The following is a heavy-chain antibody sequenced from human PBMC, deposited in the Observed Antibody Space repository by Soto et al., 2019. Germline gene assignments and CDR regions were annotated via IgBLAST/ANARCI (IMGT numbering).Heavy chain of an antibody. CDR3: ARLGHPGH. CDR2: VIPILGTA. V-gene: IGHV1-69*01. Sequence: QVQLVQSGAEVKKPGSSVKVSCTASGGSLRNSVISWVRQAPAQRLEWMGGVIPILGTANSAPKFQGRVTMTADEATSTAYMDLSSLSPDDTAVYYCARLGHPGHWGPGTLVIVSS. J-gene: IGHJ4*02. CDR1: GGSLRNSV.